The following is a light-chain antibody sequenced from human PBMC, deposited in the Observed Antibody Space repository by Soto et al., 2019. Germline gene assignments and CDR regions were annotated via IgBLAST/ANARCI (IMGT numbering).Light chain of an antibody. Sequence: EIVWNQSPSTLSSSPRERATLSCRASQSISSTQLVWYQQKPGQAPTLLIYGASNRATGIPDRFSGSGSGTDFTLTISRLEPEDFAVYYCQQYGSSGTVGQGGK. CDR2: GAS. V-gene: IGKV3-20*01. CDR1: QSISSTQ. CDR3: QQYGSSGT. J-gene: IGKJ1*01.